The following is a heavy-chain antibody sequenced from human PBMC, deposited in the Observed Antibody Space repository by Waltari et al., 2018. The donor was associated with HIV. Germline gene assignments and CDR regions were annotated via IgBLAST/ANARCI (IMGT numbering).Heavy chain of an antibody. J-gene: IGHJ3*02. CDR1: GFTFSTYW. D-gene: IGHD2-15*01. CDR2: IKQDGSEK. Sequence: EVQLVESGGGLVQPGGSLRLSCAASGFTFSTYWIRWVRQAPGKGLEWVANIKQDGSEKYYVDSVKGRFTISRDNAKNSLYLQMNSLRAEDTAVYYCARMIVVVVAATGAFESWGQGTMVTVSS. CDR3: ARMIVVVVAATGAFES. V-gene: IGHV3-7*01.